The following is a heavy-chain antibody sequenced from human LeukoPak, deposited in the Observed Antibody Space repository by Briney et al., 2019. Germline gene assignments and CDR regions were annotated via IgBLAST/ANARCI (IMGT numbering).Heavy chain of an antibody. Sequence: SETLSLTCTVSGGSISSSSYYWGWIRQPPGKGLEWIGSIYYSGSSYYNPSLKSRVTISVDTSKNQFSLKLSSVTAADTAVYYCARLPYDMLTGYYFDYWGQGSLVSVSS. D-gene: IGHD3-9*01. CDR1: GGSISSSSYY. V-gene: IGHV4-39*01. CDR2: IYYSGSS. CDR3: ARLPYDMLTGYYFDY. J-gene: IGHJ4*02.